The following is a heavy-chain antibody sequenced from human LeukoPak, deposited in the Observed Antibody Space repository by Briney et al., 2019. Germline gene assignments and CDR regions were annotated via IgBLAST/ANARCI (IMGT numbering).Heavy chain of an antibody. CDR2: ISAYNGNT. D-gene: IGHD2-2*01. CDR1: GYTFTSYG. V-gene: IGHV1-18*01. Sequence: GASVKVSCKASGYTFTSYGISWVRQAPGQGLEWMGWISAYNGNTNYAQKLQGRVTMTTDTSTSTAYMELRSLRSDDTAVYYCARTGYCSSTSCHTVRRFDPWGQGTLVTVSS. CDR3: ARTGYCSSTSCHTVRRFDP. J-gene: IGHJ5*02.